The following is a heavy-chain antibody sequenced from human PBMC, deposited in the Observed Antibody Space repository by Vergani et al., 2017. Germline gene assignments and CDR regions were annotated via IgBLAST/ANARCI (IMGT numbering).Heavy chain of an antibody. D-gene: IGHD2-2*01. V-gene: IGHV1-69*18. CDR3: ARSVAPAAIYIGDWFDP. J-gene: IGHJ5*02. CDR2: IIPIFGTA. CDR1: GGTFSSYA. Sequence: QVQLVQSGAEVKKPGSSVKVSCKASGGTFSSYAISWVRQAPGQGLEWMGRIIPIFGTANYAQKFQGRVTITADESTSTAYMELSSLRSEDTAVYYCARSVAPAAIYIGDWFDPWGQGTLVTVSS.